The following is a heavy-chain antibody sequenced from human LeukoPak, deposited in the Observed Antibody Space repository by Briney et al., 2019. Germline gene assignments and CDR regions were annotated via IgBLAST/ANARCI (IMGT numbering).Heavy chain of an antibody. CDR1: GFTFSSYA. V-gene: IGHV3-23*01. D-gene: IGHD1-26*01. CDR2: ISGSGGST. Sequence: GGSLRLSCAAAGFTFSSYAMSWVRQAPGKGLEWVSAISGSGGSTYYADSVKGRFAISRDNSKNTLYLQMNSLRAEDTAVYYCAKAPTGGSYLGDYWGQGTLVTVSS. CDR3: AKAPTGGSYLGDY. J-gene: IGHJ4*02.